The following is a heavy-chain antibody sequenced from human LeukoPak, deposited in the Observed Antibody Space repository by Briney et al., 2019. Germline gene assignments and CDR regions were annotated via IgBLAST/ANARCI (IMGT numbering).Heavy chain of an antibody. D-gene: IGHD5-18*01. V-gene: IGHV3-64*01. Sequence: GGSLRLSCAASGFTFSTYVMQWVRQAPGKGLEYVSAITGDGGYTYYANSVKGRFTISRDNSKKTLYLQMGSLRADDMAVYYCARDQYSYAHAAHWGQGTLVTVSS. CDR2: ITGDGGYT. CDR3: ARDQYSYAHAAH. J-gene: IGHJ4*02. CDR1: GFTFSTYV.